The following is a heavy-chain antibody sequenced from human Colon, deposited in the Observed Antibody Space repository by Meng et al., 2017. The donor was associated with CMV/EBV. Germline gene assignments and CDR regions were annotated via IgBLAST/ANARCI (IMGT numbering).Heavy chain of an antibody. CDR3: VRYENLQHGMDV. V-gene: IGHV3-66*01. CDR2: IYNGDRT. J-gene: IGHJ6*02. D-gene: IGHD2-8*01. CDR1: GFSVSNTY. Sequence: GESLKISCAASGFSVSNTYMSWVRQAPGKGLEWVSIIYNGDRTFYADSVKGRFTISRDNSKNTLYLQMNSLRAGDTAVYYCVRYENLQHGMDVWGHGTTVTVSS.